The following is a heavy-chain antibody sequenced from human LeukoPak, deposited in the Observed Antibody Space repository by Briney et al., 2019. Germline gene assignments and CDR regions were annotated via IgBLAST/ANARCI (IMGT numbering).Heavy chain of an antibody. Sequence: ASVKVPCKASGYTVTGYYMHWGRQAPGQGLEWMGWINPNSGATNYAQKFQGRVTMTRDTSITTAYMEMSRLRSDDTAVYYCARAATKQPSTVFYTSGHGKIVTLSS. CDR1: GYTVTGYY. CDR3: ARAATKQPSTVFYT. CDR2: INPNSGAT. V-gene: IGHV1-2*02. J-gene: IGHJ3*02. D-gene: IGHD2-15*01.